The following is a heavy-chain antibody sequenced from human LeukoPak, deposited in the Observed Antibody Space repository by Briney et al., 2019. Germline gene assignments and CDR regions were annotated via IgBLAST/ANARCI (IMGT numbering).Heavy chain of an antibody. J-gene: IGHJ6*03. Sequence: GGSLRLSCAASGFSFAMHWVRQAPGKGLEYVSVISDNGATTYYADSVEGRFTISRDNAKNSLYLQMNSLRAEDTAVYYCAKDATAAVGTVYMDVWGKGTTVTISS. CDR1: GFSFA. D-gene: IGHD6-13*01. CDR3: AKDATAAVGTVYMDV. V-gene: IGHV3-64*04. CDR2: ISDNGATT.